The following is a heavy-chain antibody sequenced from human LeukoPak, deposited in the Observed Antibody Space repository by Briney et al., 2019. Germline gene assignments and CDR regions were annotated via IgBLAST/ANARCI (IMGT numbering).Heavy chain of an antibody. J-gene: IGHJ4*02. CDR1: GFTFSSYA. V-gene: IGHV3-23*01. CDR2: ISGSGGTT. Sequence: GSLRLSCAASGFTFSSYAMSWVRQAPGKGLEWVSVISGSGGTTHYADSVKGRFSISRDNSKNTLYLATNSLRAEDTAVYYCARGWSGWYLFDNWGQGTLVTVSS. CDR3: ARGWSGWYLFDN. D-gene: IGHD6-19*01.